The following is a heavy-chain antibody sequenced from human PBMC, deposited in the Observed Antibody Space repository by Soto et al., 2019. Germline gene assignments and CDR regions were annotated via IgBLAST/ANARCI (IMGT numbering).Heavy chain of an antibody. D-gene: IGHD3-9*01. CDR3: ARDQSAYYDILTGYYTDGMDV. V-gene: IGHV3-7*01. CDR1: GFTFSDYA. Sequence: GSLRLSCSASGFTFSDYAMHWVRQAPGKGLEWVANIKQDGSEKYYVDSVKGRFTISRDNAKNSLYLQMNSLRAEDTAVYYCARDQSAYYDILTGYYTDGMDVWGQGTTVTVSS. CDR2: IKQDGSEK. J-gene: IGHJ6*02.